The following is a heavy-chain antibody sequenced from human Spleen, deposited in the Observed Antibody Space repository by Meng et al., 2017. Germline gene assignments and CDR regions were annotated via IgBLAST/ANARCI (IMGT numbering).Heavy chain of an antibody. J-gene: IGHJ4*02. CDR3: VRDENISLGKLFGDY. Sequence: QMQLDQSGAEVKEPEASVKVYCKPSGFPFTAYYIHWVRQAPGQGLEWMGHIIPNSGDTLYAPKFQGRVSMTADTSIGTAYVELSGLRSDDTAIYYCVRDENISLGKLFGDYWGQGTLVTVSS. CDR1: GFPFTAYY. V-gene: IGHV1-2*06. CDR2: IIPNSGDT. D-gene: IGHD2-21*01.